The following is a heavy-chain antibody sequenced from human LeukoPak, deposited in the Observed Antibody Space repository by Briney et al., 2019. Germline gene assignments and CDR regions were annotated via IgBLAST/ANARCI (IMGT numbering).Heavy chain of an antibody. CDR1: GFTFDDYG. J-gene: IGHJ4*02. CDR2: INWNGGST. CDR3: ARDSNPYYYVSGSDY. V-gene: IGHV3-20*04. Sequence: GGSLRLSCAASGFTFDDYGMSWVRQAPGKGLEWVSGINWNGGSTGYADSEKGRFTISRDNAKNSLYLQMNSLRAEDTALYYCARDSNPYYYVSGSDYWGQGTLVIVSS. D-gene: IGHD3-10*01.